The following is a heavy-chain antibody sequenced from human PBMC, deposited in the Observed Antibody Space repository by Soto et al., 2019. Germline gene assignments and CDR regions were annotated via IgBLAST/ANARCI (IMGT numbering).Heavy chain of an antibody. CDR1: GGSISSYY. V-gene: IGHV4-4*07. J-gene: IGHJ5*02. D-gene: IGHD6-19*01. Sequence: SETLSLTCTVSGGSISSYYWSWIRQPAGKGLEWIGRIYTSGSTNYNPSLKSRVTMSVDTSKNQFSLKLSSVTAADTAVYYCARSPQPDRSGWYEAFRWFDPWGQGTLVTV. CDR3: ARSPQPDRSGWYEAFRWFDP. CDR2: IYTSGST.